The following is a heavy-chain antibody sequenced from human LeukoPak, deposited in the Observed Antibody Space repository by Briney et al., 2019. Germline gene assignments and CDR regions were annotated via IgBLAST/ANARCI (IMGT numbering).Heavy chain of an antibody. V-gene: IGHV4-39*07. CDR2: IYYNGNT. Sequence: SETLSLTCTVSGGSISTDNCYWGWIRQPPGKGLEWIGSIYYNGNTYYNPSLKSRVTISVDTSKNQSSLKLSSVTAADTAVYYCARDTSIFGVVITAGYFDLWGRGTLVTVSS. J-gene: IGHJ2*01. CDR1: GGSISTDNCY. CDR3: ARDTSIFGVVITAGYFDL. D-gene: IGHD3-3*01.